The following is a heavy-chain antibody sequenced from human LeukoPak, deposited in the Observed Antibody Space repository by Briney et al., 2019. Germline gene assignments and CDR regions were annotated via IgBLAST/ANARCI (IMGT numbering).Heavy chain of an antibody. V-gene: IGHV3-23*01. CDR3: AKDPATIFDFDY. J-gene: IGHJ4*02. D-gene: IGHD3-3*01. CDR2: ISGSGGST. Sequence: GGSLRLSCAASGFTFSSYAMSWVRQAPGKGLERVSAISGSGGSTYYADSVKGRFTISRDSSKNTLYLQMNSLRAEDTAVYYCAKDPATIFDFDYWGQGTLVTVSS. CDR1: GFTFSSYA.